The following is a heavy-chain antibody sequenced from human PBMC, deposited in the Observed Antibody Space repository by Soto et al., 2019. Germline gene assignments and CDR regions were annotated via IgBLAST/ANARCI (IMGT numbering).Heavy chain of an antibody. D-gene: IGHD6-13*01. J-gene: IGHJ6*02. CDR2: ISAYNGNT. Sequence: ASVKVSCKASGYTFTSYGISWVRQAPGQGLEWMGWISAYNGNTNYAQKLQGRVTMTTDTSTSTAYMELRSLRSDDTAVYYCARDTYSSSWYGKYYYYGMDVWGQGTTVTVSS. V-gene: IGHV1-18*04. CDR1: GYTFTSYG. CDR3: ARDTYSSSWYGKYYYYGMDV.